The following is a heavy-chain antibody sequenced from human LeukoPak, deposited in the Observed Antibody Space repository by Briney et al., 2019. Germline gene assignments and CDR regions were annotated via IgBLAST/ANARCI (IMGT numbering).Heavy chain of an antibody. Sequence: SETLSLTCAVYGGSFSGYYWSWIRQPPGKGLEWIGEINHSGSTNYNPSLKSRVTISVDTSKNQFSLKLSSVTAADTAVYYCARRTDYYDSSGSLDAFDIWGQGTMVTVSS. D-gene: IGHD3-22*01. CDR3: ARRTDYYDSSGSLDAFDI. CDR1: GGSFSGYY. V-gene: IGHV4-34*01. J-gene: IGHJ3*02. CDR2: INHSGST.